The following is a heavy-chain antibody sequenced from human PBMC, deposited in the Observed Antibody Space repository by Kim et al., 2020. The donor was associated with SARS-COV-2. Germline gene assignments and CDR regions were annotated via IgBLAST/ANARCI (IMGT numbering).Heavy chain of an antibody. D-gene: IGHD2-2*02. Sequence: SVKVSCKASGGTFSSYAISWVRQAPGQGLEWMGGIIPIFGTANYAQKFQGRVTITADESTSTAYMELSSLRSEDTAVYYCASDPVDQLLYRSFYYYGMDVWGQGTTVTVSS. J-gene: IGHJ6*02. V-gene: IGHV1-69*13. CDR3: ASDPVDQLLYRSFYYYGMDV. CDR2: IIPIFGTA. CDR1: GGTFSSYA.